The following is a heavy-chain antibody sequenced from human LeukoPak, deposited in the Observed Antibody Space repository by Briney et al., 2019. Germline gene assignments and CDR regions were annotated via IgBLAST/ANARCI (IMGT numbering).Heavy chain of an antibody. D-gene: IGHD5-12*01. J-gene: IGHJ4*02. Sequence: SETLSLTCAVSGYSISSGYYWGWIRQPPGKGLEWIGSIYHSGSTYYNPSLKSRVTISVDTSKNQFSLKLSSVTAADTAVYSCARFQASGYALYGDYWGQGTLVTVSS. CDR3: ARFQASGYALYGDY. CDR2: IYHSGST. V-gene: IGHV4-38-2*01. CDR1: GYSISSGYY.